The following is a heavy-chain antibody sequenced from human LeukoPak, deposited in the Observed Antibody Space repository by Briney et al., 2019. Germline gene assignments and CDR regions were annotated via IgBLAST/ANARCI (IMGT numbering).Heavy chain of an antibody. CDR1: GGSISGYS. Sequence: SETLSLTCTVSGGSISGYSCTWLRQSAGGGLECIGRIHTSGTTYYNPSLRSRVSMSVDTSNNKFSLKLSSVTAADTAVYYCARGGRYSSSWDRWFDPWGQGTLVTVSS. J-gene: IGHJ5*02. CDR2: IHTSGTT. D-gene: IGHD6-13*01. CDR3: ARGGRYSSSWDRWFDP. V-gene: IGHV4-4*07.